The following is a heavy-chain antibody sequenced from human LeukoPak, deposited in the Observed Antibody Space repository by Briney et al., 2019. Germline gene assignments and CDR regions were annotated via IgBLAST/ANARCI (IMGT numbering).Heavy chain of an antibody. CDR2: IYYSGTT. Sequence: SETLSFTCTASGGSISSSNYYWGWIRQPPGKGLEWIGSIYYSGTTYYNSSLKSRVIISVDTSKNQFSLKLTSVTATDTAVYYCARHEAQDFDYWGQGTLVTVSS. CDR3: ARHEAQDFDY. V-gene: IGHV4-39*01. CDR1: GGSISSSNYY. J-gene: IGHJ4*02.